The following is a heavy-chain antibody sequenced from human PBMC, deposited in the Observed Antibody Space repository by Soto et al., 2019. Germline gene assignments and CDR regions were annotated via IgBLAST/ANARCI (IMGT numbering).Heavy chain of an antibody. CDR1: GGSISTGGYY. CDR3: ARSVFP. V-gene: IGHV4-31*03. J-gene: IGHJ5*02. Sequence: QVQLQESGPGLVKPSQTLSLTCTVSGGSISTGGYYWNWIRQHPGKGLEWIGYFYYSGSTYYNPSLESRVTISVNTAKNQISLQLSSLTGADTAVYYCARSVFPWGQGTLVTVSS. CDR2: FYYSGST.